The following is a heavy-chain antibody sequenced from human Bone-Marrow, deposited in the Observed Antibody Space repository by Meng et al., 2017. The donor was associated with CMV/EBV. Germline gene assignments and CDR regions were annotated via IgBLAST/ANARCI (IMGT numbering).Heavy chain of an antibody. CDR3: ARGELAGIFDY. CDR1: GGSFSCYC. J-gene: IGHJ4*02. V-gene: IGHV4-34*01. CDR2: INPSGST. D-gene: IGHD3-10*01. Sequence: LTRAVSGGSFSCYCCSCIRQPPGKGLACIGEINPSGSTNYTPSLKSRVPISVDTTKNQFSLKLSSVTAADTAVYYCARGELAGIFDYWGQGTLVTVSS.